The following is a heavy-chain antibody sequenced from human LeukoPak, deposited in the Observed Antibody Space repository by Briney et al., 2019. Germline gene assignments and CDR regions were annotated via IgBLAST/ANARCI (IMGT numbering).Heavy chain of an antibody. CDR1: GFTFSGFW. CDR2: ISTDGTTT. J-gene: IGHJ4*02. D-gene: IGHD4-23*01. V-gene: IGHV3-74*01. Sequence: PGRSLRLSCAASGFTFSGFWMHWVRQPPGKGLVWVSRISTDGTTTTYADSVKGRFTISRDNAKNMVYLQMNSLRVEDTAVYYCVRGVGGNDCWGQGTLVTVSS. CDR3: VRGVGGNDC.